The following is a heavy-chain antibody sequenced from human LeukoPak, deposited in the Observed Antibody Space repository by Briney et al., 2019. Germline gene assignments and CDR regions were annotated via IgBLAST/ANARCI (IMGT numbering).Heavy chain of an antibody. V-gene: IGHV3-30*03. J-gene: IGHJ4*02. CDR3: AREAWYLSFDY. CDR2: ISYDGSNK. Sequence: GGSLRLSCAASGFTFSSYGMHWVRQAPGKGLEWVAVISYDGSNKNYADSVKGRFTISRDNSKNTLYLQMNSLRAEDTAVYYCAREAWYLSFDYWGQGTLVTVSS. D-gene: IGHD4-23*01. CDR1: GFTFSSYG.